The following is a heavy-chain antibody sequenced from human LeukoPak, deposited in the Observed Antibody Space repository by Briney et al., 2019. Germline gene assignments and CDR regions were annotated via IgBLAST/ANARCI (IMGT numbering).Heavy chain of an antibody. CDR1: GFTFSSYS. J-gene: IGHJ4*02. V-gene: IGHV3-21*01. CDR3: ARDRTFGY. Sequence: GGSLRLSCAASGFTFSSYSMNWVRQAPGKGLEWVSSISGSSSYIYYADSVKGRFTISRDNAKNSLYLQMNSLRAEDTAVYYCARDRTFGYWGQGTLVTVSS. CDR2: ISGSSSYI.